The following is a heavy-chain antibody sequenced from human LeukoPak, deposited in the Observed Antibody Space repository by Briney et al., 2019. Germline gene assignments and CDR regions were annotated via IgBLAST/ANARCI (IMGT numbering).Heavy chain of an antibody. J-gene: IGHJ4*02. D-gene: IGHD6-19*01. V-gene: IGHV3-30*18. CDR1: GFTFSSYG. CDR2: ISYDGSNK. CDR3: AKDRLGSIAVAGFDY. Sequence: PGRSLRLSCAASGFTFSSYGMHWVRQAPGKGLEWVAVISYDGSNKYYADSVKGRFTISRDNSKNTLYLQMNSLRAEDTAVYYCAKDRLGSIAVAGFDYWGQGTLVTVSS.